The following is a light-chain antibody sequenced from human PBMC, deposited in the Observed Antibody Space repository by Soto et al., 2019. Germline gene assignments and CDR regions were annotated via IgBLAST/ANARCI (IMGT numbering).Light chain of an antibody. CDR2: AAS. CDR1: QGIRND. Sequence: AIQMTQSPSSLSASVGDRVTITCRASQGIRNDLGWYQQKPGKAPKLLIYAASSLQSGVPSRFSGSGSGTDFTLTISSLPPEDCATYYCLQDYNYPRTFGQGTKVEIK. CDR3: LQDYNYPRT. V-gene: IGKV1-6*01. J-gene: IGKJ1*01.